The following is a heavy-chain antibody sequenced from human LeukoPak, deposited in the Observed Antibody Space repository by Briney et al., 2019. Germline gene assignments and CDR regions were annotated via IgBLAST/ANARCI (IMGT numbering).Heavy chain of an antibody. J-gene: IGHJ5*02. CDR3: PKDPHIVASP. D-gene: IGHD5-12*01. CDR2: ISGSGGST. CDR1: GFTFSSYA. V-gene: IGHV3-23*01. Sequence: QAGGSLRLSCAASGFTFSSYAMSWVRQAPGEGLEWVSAISGSGGSTYYADSVKGRCTISRDNSKNTLSLQMNRLRAQDTAVYYCPKDPHIVASPWGQGTLVTVSS.